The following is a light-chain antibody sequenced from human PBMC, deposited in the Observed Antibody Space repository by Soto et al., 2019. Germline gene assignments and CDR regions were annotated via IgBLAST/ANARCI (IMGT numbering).Light chain of an antibody. CDR1: SSDVGGYSY. CDR2: DVS. CDR3: ASYTTSSTYV. Sequence: CDLTKAASGKSVDGGWIGITRNGTSSDVGGYSYVSWYQQQPGKAPKLMISDVSNRPSGVSDRFSGSKSGNTASLTISGLQAEDEADYYCASYTTSSTYVFGTGTKVTVL. V-gene: IGLV2-14*01. J-gene: IGLJ1*01.